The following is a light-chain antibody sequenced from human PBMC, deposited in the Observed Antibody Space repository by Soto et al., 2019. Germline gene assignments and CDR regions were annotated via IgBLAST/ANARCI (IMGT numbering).Light chain of an antibody. V-gene: IGKV3-20*01. Sequence: EIVLTQSPGTLSLSPGERATLSCRASQSVSNSYLAWYQQKPGQAPRLLIYGASRRATGIPDRFSGTGSGTDFTLTITRLETEDFAVYHCQQYGGSPLVTFGGGTKVEI. J-gene: IGKJ4*01. CDR3: QQYGGSPLVT. CDR2: GAS. CDR1: QSVSNSY.